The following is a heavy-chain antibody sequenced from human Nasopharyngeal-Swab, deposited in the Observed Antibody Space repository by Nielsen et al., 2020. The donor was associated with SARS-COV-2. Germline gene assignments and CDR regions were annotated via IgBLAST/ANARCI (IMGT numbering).Heavy chain of an antibody. CDR1: GFTFSSYS. Sequence: ASLRLSCAASGFTFSSYSMNWVRQAPGKGLEWVSSISSSSSYIYYADSVKGRFTISRDNAKNSLYLQMNSLRAEDTAVYYCARDGIVVVPAAIFHLEYWCQGTLVTVSS. D-gene: IGHD2-2*02. CDR2: ISSSSSYI. V-gene: IGHV3-21*01. J-gene: IGHJ4*02. CDR3: ARDGIVVVPAAIFHLEY.